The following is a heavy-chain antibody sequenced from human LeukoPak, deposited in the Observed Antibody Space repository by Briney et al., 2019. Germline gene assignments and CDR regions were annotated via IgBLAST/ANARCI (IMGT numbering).Heavy chain of an antibody. CDR2: IKSKVDGGTT. Sequence: PGGSLRLSCTASGFSFSTAWMSWVRQAPGKGLEWVGRIKSKVDGGTTDYGSPVKGRFTISRDDSKKTFYLQMSSLRTEDTAVYYCAPSVHFPGGYFDSWGQGALVTVSS. CDR3: APSVHFPGGYFDS. V-gene: IGHV3-15*01. CDR1: GFSFSTAW. D-gene: IGHD2/OR15-2a*01. J-gene: IGHJ4*02.